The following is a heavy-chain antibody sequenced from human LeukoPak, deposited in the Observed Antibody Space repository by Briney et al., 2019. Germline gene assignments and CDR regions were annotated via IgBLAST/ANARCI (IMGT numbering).Heavy chain of an antibody. Sequence: GGSLRLSCAASRFTFSDYYMTWIRQAPGKGLEWVSYISSSSSYTVYADSVKGRFTISRDNAKNSLYLQMNCLRAADTAVYFCARGQYWFDPWGQGTLVTVSS. CDR2: ISSSSSYT. J-gene: IGHJ5*02. CDR3: ARGQYWFDP. CDR1: RFTFSDYY. V-gene: IGHV3-11*05.